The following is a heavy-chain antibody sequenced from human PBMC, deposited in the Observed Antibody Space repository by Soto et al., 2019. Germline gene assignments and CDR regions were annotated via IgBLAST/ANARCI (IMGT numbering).Heavy chain of an antibody. CDR1: GFTFNSYA. J-gene: IGHJ4*02. D-gene: IGHD1-26*01. CDR3: ASRVSGGEGDC. Sequence: EVQLLDSGGGLVQPGGSLRFSCAASGFTFNSYAMNWVRRAPGKGLEWVSVIDGSSHSAYYADSVNGRFTISSAKSTQILYLKMHSLRAGETGRCYSASRVSGGEGDCWGQGTRVTVSS. V-gene: IGHV3-23*01. CDR2: IDGSSHSA.